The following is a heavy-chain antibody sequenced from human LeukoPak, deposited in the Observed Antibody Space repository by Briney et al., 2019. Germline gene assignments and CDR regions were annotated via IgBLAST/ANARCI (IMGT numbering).Heavy chain of an antibody. D-gene: IGHD2-15*01. J-gene: IGHJ6*02. CDR3: ARGGSVVVAATRYYYYGMDV. CDR2: INPNSGGT. Sequence: ASVKVSCKASGYTFTGYYMHWARQAPGQGLEWMGWINPNSGGTNYAQKFQGWVTMTRDTSISTAYMELSRLRSDDTAVYYCARGGSVVVAATRYYYYGMDVWGQGTTVTVSS. CDR1: GYTFTGYY. V-gene: IGHV1-2*04.